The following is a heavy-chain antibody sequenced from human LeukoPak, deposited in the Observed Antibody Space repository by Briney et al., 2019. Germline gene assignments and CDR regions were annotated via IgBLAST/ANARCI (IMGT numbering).Heavy chain of an antibody. D-gene: IGHD6-19*01. CDR2: IKQDGNEK. CDR1: GFSFNTFW. Sequence: GGSLRLSCAASGFSFNTFWMSWVRQVPGKGLEWVANIKQDGNEKYYADSVKGRFTISRDNGKNSLDLQMNSLRAVDTAVYYCARGFLAVAGNFDYWGQGTLVTVSS. J-gene: IGHJ4*02. CDR3: ARGFLAVAGNFDY. V-gene: IGHV3-7*01.